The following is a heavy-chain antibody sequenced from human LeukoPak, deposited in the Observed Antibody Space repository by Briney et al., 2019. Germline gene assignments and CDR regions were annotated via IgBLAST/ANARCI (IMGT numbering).Heavy chain of an antibody. D-gene: IGHD3-10*01. CDR3: ARPLVRGVIFYGMDV. Sequence: GESLSLSCAPSGFTLNSLSMNWVRQAPGEGLGWDSYIRSRSSKIYYAGSVKGRFTISRDNAKNLLYLQMNSLRAEDTAVYYCARPLVRGVIFYGMDVWGQGTTVTVSS. V-gene: IGHV3-48*04. J-gene: IGHJ6*02. CDR1: GFTLNSLS. CDR2: IRSRSSKI.